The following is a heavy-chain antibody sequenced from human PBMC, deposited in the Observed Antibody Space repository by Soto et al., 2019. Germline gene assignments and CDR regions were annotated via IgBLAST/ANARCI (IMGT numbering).Heavy chain of an antibody. CDR1: GFTFSSYG. Sequence: QVQLVESGGGVVQPGRSLRLSCAASGFTFSSYGMHWVRQAPGKGLEWVAVISYDGSNKYYADSVKGRFTISRDNSKNTLYLQMNSLRAEDTAVYYCAKGSYSSSWFLIDYWGQGTLVTVSS. J-gene: IGHJ4*02. CDR2: ISYDGSNK. V-gene: IGHV3-30*18. CDR3: AKGSYSSSWFLIDY. D-gene: IGHD6-13*01.